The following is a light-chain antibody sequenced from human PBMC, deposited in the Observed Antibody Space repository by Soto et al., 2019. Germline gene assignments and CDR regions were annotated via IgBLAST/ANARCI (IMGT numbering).Light chain of an antibody. J-gene: IGKJ2*01. CDR3: MQATQFPYT. Sequence: DIVLTQTPLSSPVTLGQPASISCRSSQSLVFSDGDTYLSWLQQRPGQPPRLLIYKISTRFSGVPDRFSGSGAGTDFTLKISRVEPEDVGVYYCMQATQFPYTFGQGTKLEI. CDR2: KIS. V-gene: IGKV2-24*01. CDR1: QSLVFSDGDTY.